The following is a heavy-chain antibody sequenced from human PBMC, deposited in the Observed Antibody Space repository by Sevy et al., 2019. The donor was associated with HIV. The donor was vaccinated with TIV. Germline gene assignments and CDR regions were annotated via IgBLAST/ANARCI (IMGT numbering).Heavy chain of an antibody. CDR3: ARDGLLYYYDSSGYSPGYYMDV. CDR1: GFTFSSYS. CDR2: ISSSSSYI. D-gene: IGHD3-22*01. Sequence: GGSLRLSCAASGFTFSSYSMNWVRQAPGKGLEWVSSISSSSSYIYYADSVKGRFTISRDNAKNSLYLQMNSLRAEDTAVYYCARDGLLYYYDSSGYSPGYYMDVWGKGTTVTVSS. J-gene: IGHJ6*03. V-gene: IGHV3-21*01.